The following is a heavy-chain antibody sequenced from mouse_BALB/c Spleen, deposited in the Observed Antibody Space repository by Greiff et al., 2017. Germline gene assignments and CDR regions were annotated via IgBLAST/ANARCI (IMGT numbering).Heavy chain of an antibody. CDR3: ARGSPYFDG. J-gene: IGHJ1*01. CDR2: IYPGNVNT. CDR1: GYTFTSYY. V-gene: IGHV1S56*01. Sequence: QVQLKESGPELVKPGASVRISCKASGYTFTSYYIHWVKQRPGQGLEWIGWIYPGNVNTKYNEKFKGKATLTADKSSSTAYMQLSSLTSEDSAVYFCARGSPYFDGWGGGTTVTVSS.